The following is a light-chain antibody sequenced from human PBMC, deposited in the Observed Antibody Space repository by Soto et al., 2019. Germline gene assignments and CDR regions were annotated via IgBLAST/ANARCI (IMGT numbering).Light chain of an antibody. V-gene: IGKV1-39*01. CDR3: QQSYSTLFT. CDR1: QSISIY. J-gene: IGKJ3*01. CDR2: AAS. Sequence: DIQMTQSPSSLSASVGDRVTITCRASQSISIYTNWYQQKPGTAPKLLIYAASSLQSGVPSRFRGSGSGTDFTLTISSLQPEDFATYYCQQSYSTLFTFGPGTKVDIK.